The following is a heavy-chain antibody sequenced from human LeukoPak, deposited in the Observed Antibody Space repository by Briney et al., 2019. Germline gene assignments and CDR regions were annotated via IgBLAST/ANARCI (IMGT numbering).Heavy chain of an antibody. D-gene: IGHD2-2*01. CDR2: IYYSGST. J-gene: IGHJ4*02. CDR1: GYSISSGYY. V-gene: IGHV4-38-2*02. Sequence: SETLPLTCTVSGYSISSGYYWGWIRQPPGKGLEWIGSIYYSGSTYYNPSLKSRVTISVDTSKNQFSLKLSSVTAADTAVYYCARESLHCSSTSCQDYWGQGTLVTVSS. CDR3: ARESLHCSSTSCQDY.